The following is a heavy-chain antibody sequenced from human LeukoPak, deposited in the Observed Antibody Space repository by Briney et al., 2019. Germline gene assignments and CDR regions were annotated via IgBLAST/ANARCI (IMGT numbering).Heavy chain of an antibody. CDR3: ARVAGSGTFDY. CDR2: IYNSGST. J-gene: IGHJ4*02. D-gene: IGHD3-10*01. Sequence: PSETLSLTCTVSGGSISNNYWSWIRQPPGKGLEWIGYIYNSGSTNYNPSLKSRVTISVDKSKNQFSLKLSSVTAAGTAVYYCARVAGSGTFDYWGQGTLVTVSS. V-gene: IGHV4-59*12. CDR1: GGSISNNY.